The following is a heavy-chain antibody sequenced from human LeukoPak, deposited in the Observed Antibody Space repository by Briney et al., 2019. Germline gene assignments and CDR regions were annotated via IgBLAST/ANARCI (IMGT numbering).Heavy chain of an antibody. CDR2: IKSKTDGGAT. V-gene: IGHV3-15*01. Sequence: GGSLRLSCDASGFTFSNAWMSWVRQAPGKGLEWVGRIKSKTDGGATDYAAPVRGRFTISRDDSKNTLYLQMNSLKTEDTAVYYCTTVFQPLGYCSSTSCYPNYWGQGTLVTVSS. CDR1: GFTFSNAW. CDR3: TTVFQPLGYCSSTSCYPNY. D-gene: IGHD2-2*01. J-gene: IGHJ4*02.